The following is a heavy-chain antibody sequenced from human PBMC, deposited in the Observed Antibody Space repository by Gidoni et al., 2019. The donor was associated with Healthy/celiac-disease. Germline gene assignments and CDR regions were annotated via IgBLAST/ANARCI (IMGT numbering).Heavy chain of an antibody. J-gene: IGHJ4*02. CDR1: GGSISISNW. CDR3: ARRIAAAGTAPYYFDY. V-gene: IGHV4-4*02. D-gene: IGHD6-13*01. Sequence: QVQLQESGPGLVQPSGTLSLTRAVSGGSISISNWWSWVRQPPGKGLEWLGEIYHSGSTNYNPSLKSRVTISVDKSKNQFSLKLSSVTAADTAVYYCARRIAAAGTAPYYFDYWGQGTLVTVSS. CDR2: IYHSGST.